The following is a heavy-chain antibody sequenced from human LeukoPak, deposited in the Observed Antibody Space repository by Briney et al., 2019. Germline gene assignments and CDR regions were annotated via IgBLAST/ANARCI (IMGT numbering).Heavy chain of an antibody. J-gene: IGHJ4*02. V-gene: IGHV3-23*01. CDR1: GFTFSNYD. CDR2: ISGSGGST. D-gene: IGHD5-24*01. CDR3: AKHGERWLQLRSTDYFDY. Sequence: GGSLRLSCAASGFTFSNYDMHWVRQAPGKGLEWVSAISGSGGSTYYADSVKGRFTISRDNSKNTLYLQMNSLRAEDTAVYYCAKHGERWLQLRSTDYFDYWGQGTLVTVSS.